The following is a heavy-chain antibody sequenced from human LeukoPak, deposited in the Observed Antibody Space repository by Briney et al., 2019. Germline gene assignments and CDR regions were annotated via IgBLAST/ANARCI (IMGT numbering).Heavy chain of an antibody. CDR2: IYYSGST. Sequence: SETLSLTCAVSGGSISSGGYSWSWIRQPPGTGLEWIGYIYYSGSTYYNPSLKSRVTISVDTSKNQFSLKLSSVTAADTAVYYCARGLKYSSSSVDYWGQGTLVTVSS. J-gene: IGHJ4*02. D-gene: IGHD6-6*01. CDR1: GGSISSGGYS. CDR3: ARGLKYSSSSVDY. V-gene: IGHV4-30-4*07.